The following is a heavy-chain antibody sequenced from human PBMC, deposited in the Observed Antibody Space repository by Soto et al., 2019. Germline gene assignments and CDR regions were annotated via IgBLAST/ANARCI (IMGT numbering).Heavy chain of an antibody. CDR1: GFTFSSYS. CDR3: ARDSGYCSGGSCYSNY. CDR2: ISSSSSTI. J-gene: IGHJ4*02. Sequence: EVQLVESGGGLVQPGGSLRLSCAASGFTFSSYSMNWVRQAPGKGLEWVSYISSSSSTIYYADSVKGRFTISRDNAQNSLYLQMNSLRAEDTAVYYCARDSGYCSGGSCYSNYWGQGTLVTVSS. V-gene: IGHV3-48*01. D-gene: IGHD2-15*01.